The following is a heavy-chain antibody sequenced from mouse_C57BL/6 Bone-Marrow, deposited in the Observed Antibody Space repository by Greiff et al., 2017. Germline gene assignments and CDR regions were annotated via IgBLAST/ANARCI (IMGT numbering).Heavy chain of an antibody. D-gene: IGHD2-14*01. CDR1: GFSLSTSGMG. J-gene: IGHJ4*01. V-gene: IGHV8-12*01. CDR2: IYWDDDQ. CDR3: ARIREYDVVYYAMDY. Sequence: VKLMESGPGILQSSQTLSLTCSFSGFSLSTSGMGVSWIRQPSGKGLEWLAHIYWDDDQRSNPSLKSRLTISKDTSRNQVFLKITSVDTADTATYYCARIREYDVVYYAMDYWGQGTSVTVSS.